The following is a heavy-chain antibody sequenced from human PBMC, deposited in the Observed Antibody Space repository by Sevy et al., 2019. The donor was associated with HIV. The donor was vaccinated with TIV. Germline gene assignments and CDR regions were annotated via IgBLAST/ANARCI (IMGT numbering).Heavy chain of an antibody. V-gene: IGHV4-38-2*01. CDR2: IYHSGST. Sequence: SETLSLTCAVSGYSISSAYSWGWIRQPPGKGLEWIGNIYHSGSTYYNPSLNRRVTISVDTSKNQFSLKLNSVTAADSAVYYWASFGRLLIISGDTFEIWGQGTMVTVS. CDR1: GYSISSAYS. D-gene: IGHD3-9*01. J-gene: IGHJ3*02. CDR3: ASFGRLLIISGDTFEI.